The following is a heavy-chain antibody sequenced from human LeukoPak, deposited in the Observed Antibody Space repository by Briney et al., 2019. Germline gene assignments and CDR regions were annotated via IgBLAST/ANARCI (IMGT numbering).Heavy chain of an antibody. D-gene: IGHD2-2*01. CDR1: GYTFTGYY. V-gene: IGHV1-2*02. CDR2: INPNSGGT. J-gene: IGHJ4*02. CDR3: ARGRYGGVSTSCYAY. Sequence: ASVKVSCKASGYTFTGYYMHWVRQAPGQGLEWMGWINPNSGGTNYAQKFQGRVTMTRDTSISTAYMELSRLRSDDTAVYYCARGRYGGVSTSCYAYWGQGTLVTVSS.